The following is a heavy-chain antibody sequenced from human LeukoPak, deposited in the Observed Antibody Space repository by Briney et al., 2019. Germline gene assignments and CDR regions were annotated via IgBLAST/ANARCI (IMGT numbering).Heavy chain of an antibody. J-gene: IGHJ4*02. D-gene: IGHD2-2*01. V-gene: IGHV3-11*01. CDR3: ARPYDFDY. CDR2: ISGTGSTI. CDR1: GFTFSAYY. Sequence: NPGGSLRLSCAAAGFTFSAYYMSWIRQAPGKGLEWVSYISGTGSTIYYADSVKGRFTISRDNAKNSLYLQMNSLRAEDTAVYYCARPYDFDYWGQGTLVTVSS.